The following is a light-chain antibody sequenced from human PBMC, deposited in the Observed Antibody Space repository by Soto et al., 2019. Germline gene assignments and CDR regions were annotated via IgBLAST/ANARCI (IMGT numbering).Light chain of an antibody. V-gene: IGLV2-23*02. Sequence: QSALTQPASVSGSPGQSITISCTGTSSDVGSYNLVSWYQQHPGKAPKVMIYEVSKRPSGVSNRFSGSKFSNTASLTISGLQADDEADYYCCSYAGSSTYVFGTGTKLTVL. CDR1: SSDVGSYNL. CDR2: EVS. CDR3: CSYAGSSTYV. J-gene: IGLJ1*01.